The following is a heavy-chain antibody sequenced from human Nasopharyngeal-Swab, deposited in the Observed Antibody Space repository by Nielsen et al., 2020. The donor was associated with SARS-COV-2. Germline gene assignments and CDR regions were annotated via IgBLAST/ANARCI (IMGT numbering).Heavy chain of an antibody. Sequence: VRQMPGKGLEWVAVISYDGSNKYYADSVKGRFTISRDNSKNTLYLQMNSLRAEDTAVYYCAKEGLEDGGAFDIWGQGTMVTVSS. J-gene: IGHJ3*02. D-gene: IGHD3-16*01. CDR2: ISYDGSNK. V-gene: IGHV3-30*18. CDR3: AKEGLEDGGAFDI.